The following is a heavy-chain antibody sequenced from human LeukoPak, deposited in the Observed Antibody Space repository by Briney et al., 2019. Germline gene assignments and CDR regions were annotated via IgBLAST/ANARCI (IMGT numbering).Heavy chain of an antibody. D-gene: IGHD5-24*01. CDR3: ARVEWLPGNAFDI. Sequence: GASVKVSCKASGYTFTSYAMHWVRQAPGQRLEWMGWIDAGNGNTKYSQKFQGRVTITRDTSASTAYMELSSLRSEDTAVYYCARVEWLPGNAFDIWGQGTMVTVSS. V-gene: IGHV1-3*01. CDR1: GYTFTSYA. J-gene: IGHJ3*02. CDR2: IDAGNGNT.